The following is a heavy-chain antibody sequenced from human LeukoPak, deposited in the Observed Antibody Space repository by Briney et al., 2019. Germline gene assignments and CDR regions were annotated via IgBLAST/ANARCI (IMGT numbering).Heavy chain of an antibody. D-gene: IGHD3-3*01. V-gene: IGHV4-30-2*01. J-gene: IGHJ4*02. CDR3: ARGHYDFWSGYYGPPDY. CDR1: GGSISSGGYS. CDR2: IYHSGST. Sequence: SETLSLTCAVSGGSISSGGYSWSWIRQPPGKGLEWIGYIYHSGSTYYNPSLKSRVTISVDRSKNQLSLKLSSVTAADTAVYYCARGHYDFWSGYYGPPDYWGQGTLVTVSS.